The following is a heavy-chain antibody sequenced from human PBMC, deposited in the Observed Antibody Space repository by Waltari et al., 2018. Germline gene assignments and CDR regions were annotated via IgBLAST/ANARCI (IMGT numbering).Heavy chain of an antibody. CDR3: ARNQRGWFDAFDI. V-gene: IGHV4-39*07. D-gene: IGHD6-19*01. CDR1: GDSISTNHYE. Sequence: QLQLQESGPGLVEPSETLSPTCTASGDSISTNHYEWGLIRQPRGRGLQWIGSIHYIGDTYYSSSLKSRVIISVDTSNNQFSLRLTSVTAADTAIYFCARNQRGWFDAFDIWGQGTAVTVSS. J-gene: IGHJ3*02. CDR2: IHYIGDT.